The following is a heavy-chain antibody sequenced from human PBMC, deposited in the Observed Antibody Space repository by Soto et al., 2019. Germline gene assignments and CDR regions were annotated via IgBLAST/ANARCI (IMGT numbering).Heavy chain of an antibody. CDR1: GFTFSSYG. V-gene: IGHV3-30*18. J-gene: IGHJ6*02. Sequence: GGSLRLSCAASGFTFSSYGMHWVRQAPGKGLEWVAVISYDGSNKYYADSVKGRFTISRDNSKNTLYLQMNSLRAEDTAVYYCAKGGDLERYCSSTSCSTIPLYYYYYYGMDVWGQGTKVT. CDR2: ISYDGSNK. CDR3: AKGGDLERYCSSTSCSTIPLYYYYYYGMDV. D-gene: IGHD2-2*01.